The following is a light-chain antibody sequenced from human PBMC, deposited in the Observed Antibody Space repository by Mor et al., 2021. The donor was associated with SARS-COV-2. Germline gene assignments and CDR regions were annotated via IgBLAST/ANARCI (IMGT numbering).Light chain of an antibody. CDR2: YDS. CDR3: QVWDSSSDHVV. CDR1: NIGSKS. J-gene: IGLJ2*01. V-gene: IGLV3-21*04. Sequence: TCGGNNIGSKSVHWYQQKPGQAPVLVIYYDSDRPSGIPERFSGSNSGNTATLTISRVEAGDEADYYCQVWDSSSDHVVFGGGT.